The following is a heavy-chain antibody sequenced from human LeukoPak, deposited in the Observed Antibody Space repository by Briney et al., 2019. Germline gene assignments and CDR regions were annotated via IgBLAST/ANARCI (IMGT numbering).Heavy chain of an antibody. V-gene: IGHV1-69*13. D-gene: IGHD6-13*01. CDR2: IIPIFGTA. J-gene: IGHJ4*02. CDR1: GGTFSSYA. CDR3: ARGYGSSWYPRWDFDY. Sequence: GASVKVSCKASGGTFSSYAISWVRQAPGQGLEWMGGIIPIFGTANYAQKFQGRVTITADESTSTAYMELSSLRSEDTAVYYCARGYGSSWYPRWDFDYWGQGTLVTVSS.